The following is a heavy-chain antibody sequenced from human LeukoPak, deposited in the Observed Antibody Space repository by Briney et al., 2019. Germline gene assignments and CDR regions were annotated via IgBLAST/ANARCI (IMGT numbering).Heavy chain of an antibody. CDR3: AKPTGPMIVVVIRGPFDY. V-gene: IGHV3-23*01. Sequence: SGGSLRLSCAASGFTFSSYAMSWIRQAPGKGLEWVSAISGSGGSTYYADSVKGRFTISRDNSKNTLYLQMNSLRAEDTAVYYCAKPTGPMIVVVIRGPFDYWGQGILVTVSS. J-gene: IGHJ4*02. CDR2: ISGSGGST. CDR1: GFTFSSYA. D-gene: IGHD3-22*01.